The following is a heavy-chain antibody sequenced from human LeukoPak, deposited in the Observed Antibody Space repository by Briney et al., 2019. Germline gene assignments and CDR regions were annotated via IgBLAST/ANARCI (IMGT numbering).Heavy chain of an antibody. J-gene: IGHJ4*02. CDR2: IYYSGST. V-gene: IGHV4-39*01. Sequence: SETLTLTCTVSGASIRGSSYYWAWIRQTPGKGLEWIGSIYYSGSTHYTPSLKSRLTMSVDTSKIQFSLRVSSVTAADTAVYYCARNSSYYNTGGFDYWGQGILVTVSS. D-gene: IGHD3-10*01. CDR1: GASIRGSSYY. CDR3: ARNSSYYNTGGFDY.